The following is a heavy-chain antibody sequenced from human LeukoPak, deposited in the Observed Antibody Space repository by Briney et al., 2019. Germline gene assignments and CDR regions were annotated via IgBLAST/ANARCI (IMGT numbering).Heavy chain of an antibody. CDR1: GFTFSSYA. J-gene: IGHJ4*02. D-gene: IGHD2-2*01. CDR2: TSGSGGST. V-gene: IGHV3-23*01. CDR3: AKVLTLGYCSSTSCYRGPFDY. Sequence: GGSLRLSCAASGFTFSSYAMSWVRQAPGKGLEWVSATSGSGGSTYYADSVKGRFTISRDNSKNTLYLQMNSLRAEDTAVYYCAKVLTLGYCSSTSCYRGPFDYWGQGTLVTVSS.